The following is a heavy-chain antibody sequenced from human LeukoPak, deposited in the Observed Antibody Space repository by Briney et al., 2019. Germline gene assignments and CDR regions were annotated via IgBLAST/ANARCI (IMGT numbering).Heavy chain of an antibody. CDR1: GGSINSYY. J-gene: IGHJ4*02. D-gene: IGHD6-13*01. Sequence: SETLSLTCTVSGGSINSYYWSWIRQPPGKGLEWIGYIYYSGSTNYNPSLESRVTISVDTSKNHFSLKLSSVTAADTAVYYCARAPGIAAAGRFDYWGQGTLVTVSS. CDR2: IYYSGST. V-gene: IGHV4-59*08. CDR3: ARAPGIAAAGRFDY.